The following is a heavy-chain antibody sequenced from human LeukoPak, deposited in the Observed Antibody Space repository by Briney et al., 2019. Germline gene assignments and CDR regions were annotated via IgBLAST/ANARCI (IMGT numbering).Heavy chain of an antibody. V-gene: IGHV4-59*08. CDR2: IYYSGGT. Sequence: PPETLSLTRALSVDSLRLFIRCRIPPPPRKGLQWIGNIYYSGGTNYNPSLESRVTISVDTSKNQFSLRLSSVTAADTAVYHCARLQRYSNGWIDSWGQGILVTVSS. J-gene: IGHJ4*02. CDR1: VDSLRLFI. D-gene: IGHD6-19*01. CDR3: ARLQRYSNGWIDS.